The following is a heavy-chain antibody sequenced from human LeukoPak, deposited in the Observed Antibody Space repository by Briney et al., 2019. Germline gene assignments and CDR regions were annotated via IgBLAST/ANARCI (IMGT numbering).Heavy chain of an antibody. CDR1: GFTFSSYW. CDR3: ARGLLRFLEWLSYMDV. V-gene: IGHV3-7*01. Sequence: GGSLRLSCAASGFTFSSYWMSWVRQAPGKGLEWVANIKQDGTEKFYVDSVRGRFTISRDNAKNSLYLQTNNLRAEDTAVYYCARGLLRFLEWLSYMDVWGKGTTVTVSS. CDR2: IKQDGTEK. J-gene: IGHJ6*03. D-gene: IGHD3-3*01.